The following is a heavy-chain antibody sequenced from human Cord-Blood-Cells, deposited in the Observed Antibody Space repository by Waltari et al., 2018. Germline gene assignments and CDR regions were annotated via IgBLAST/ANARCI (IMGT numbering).Heavy chain of an antibody. V-gene: IGHV3-15*01. J-gene: IGHJ6*03. CDR1: GFTFSNAW. Sequence: EVQLVESGGGLVKPGGSLRLSWAASGFTFSNAWMSWVRQAPGKGLEWVGRIKSKTDGGTTDYAAPVKGRFTISRDDSKNTLYLQMNSLKTEDTAVYYCTTCSSTSCYYYYYMDVWGKGTTVTVSS. CDR2: IKSKTDGGTT. D-gene: IGHD2-2*01. CDR3: TTCSSTSCYYYYYMDV.